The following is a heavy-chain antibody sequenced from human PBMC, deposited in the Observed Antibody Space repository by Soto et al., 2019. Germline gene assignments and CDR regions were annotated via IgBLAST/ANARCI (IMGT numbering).Heavy chain of an antibody. Sequence: QVQLQESGPGLVEPSQTLSLTCTVSGGSISSGDYFWSWIRQPPGEGLEWIGHIYHGGSTYNNPFLKTRLTISVDTSKNQFSLNLNSVTAADTAVYYCAGGLSGDKVDYWGQGTLVTVSS. J-gene: IGHJ4*02. V-gene: IGHV4-30-4*01. CDR1: GGSISSGDYF. D-gene: IGHD7-27*01. CDR3: AGGLSGDKVDY. CDR2: IYHGGST.